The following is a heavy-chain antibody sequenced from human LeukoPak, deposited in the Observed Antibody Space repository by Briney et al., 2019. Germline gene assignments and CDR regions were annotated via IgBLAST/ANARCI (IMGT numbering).Heavy chain of an antibody. J-gene: IGHJ3*02. D-gene: IGHD3-16*02. CDR3: ARVESDDYVWGSYRCDAFDI. Sequence: ASVKVSCKASGYTFTSYYMHWVRQAPGQGLEWMGIINPSGGSTSYAQKFQGRVTVTRDMSTSTVYMELSSLRSEDTAVYYCARVESDDYVWGSYRCDAFDIWGQGTMVTVSS. CDR2: INPSGGST. CDR1: GYTFTSYY. V-gene: IGHV1-46*01.